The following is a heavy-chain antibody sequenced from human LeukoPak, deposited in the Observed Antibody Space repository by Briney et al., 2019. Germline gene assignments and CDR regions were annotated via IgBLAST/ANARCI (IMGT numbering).Heavy chain of an antibody. CDR1: GYTFTGYY. D-gene: IGHD4-17*01. CDR2: INPNSGGT. V-gene: IGHV1-2*02. CDR3: ARGKTTVTTYRPFQR. J-gene: IGHJ1*01. Sequence: ASVKVSCKASGYTFTGYYMHWVRQAPGQGLEWMGWINPNSGGTNYAQKFQGKVTMTRDTSISTAYMELSRLRSDDTAVYYCARGKTTVTTYRPFQRWGQGTLVTVSS.